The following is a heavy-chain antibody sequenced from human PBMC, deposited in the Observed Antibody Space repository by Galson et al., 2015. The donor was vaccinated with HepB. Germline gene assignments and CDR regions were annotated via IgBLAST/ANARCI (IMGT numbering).Heavy chain of an antibody. CDR2: TGNP. D-gene: IGHD4-23*01. V-gene: IGHV7-4-1*02. Sequence: TGNPTYAQGFTGRFVFSLDTSVSTAYLQISSLKAEDTAVYYCAYIDPFGGNSPYMDCWGQGTLVTVSS. CDR3: AYIDPFGGNSPYMDC. J-gene: IGHJ4*02.